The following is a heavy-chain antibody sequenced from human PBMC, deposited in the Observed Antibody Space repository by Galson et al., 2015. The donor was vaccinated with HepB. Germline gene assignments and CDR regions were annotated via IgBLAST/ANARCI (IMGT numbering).Heavy chain of an antibody. V-gene: IGHV3-23*01. CDR3: TKMVANSDHYGDPFDY. J-gene: IGHJ4*02. CDR2: ISGSGANT. Sequence: SLRLSCAASGFTFNTYAMSWARQAPGKGLEWVSTISGSGANTYHADSVKGRFTISRDNSKNTLYLQMNSLRPEDTAVYYCTKMVANSDHYGDPFDYWGQGTLVAVSS. CDR1: GFTFNTYA. D-gene: IGHD4-17*01.